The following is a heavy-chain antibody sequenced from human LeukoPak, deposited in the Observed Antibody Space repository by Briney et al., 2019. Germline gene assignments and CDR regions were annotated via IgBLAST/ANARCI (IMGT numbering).Heavy chain of an antibody. Sequence: GGSLRLSCAASGFTFSSYGMSWVRQAPGKGLGWVSAISGSGGSTYYADSVKGRFTISRDNSKNTLYLQMNSLRAEDTAVYYCASAGIAAAGPRTYYFDYWGQGTLVTVSS. D-gene: IGHD6-13*01. V-gene: IGHV3-23*01. CDR1: GFTFSSYG. CDR3: ASAGIAAAGPRTYYFDY. CDR2: ISGSGGST. J-gene: IGHJ4*02.